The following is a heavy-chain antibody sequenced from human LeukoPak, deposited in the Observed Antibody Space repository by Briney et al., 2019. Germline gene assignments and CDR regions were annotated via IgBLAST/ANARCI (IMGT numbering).Heavy chain of an antibody. CDR1: GFTFSSYA. J-gene: IGHJ6*02. V-gene: IGHV3-23*01. CDR3: AREVGDTALNYFGIDV. Sequence: GGSLRLSCAASGFTFSSYAMSWVRQAPGKGLEWVSAISGSGGSTYYADSVKGRFTISRDNSKNTLYLQMTNLRVEDTAVYYCAREVGDTALNYFGIDVWGQGTTVIVS. D-gene: IGHD5-18*01. CDR2: ISGSGGST.